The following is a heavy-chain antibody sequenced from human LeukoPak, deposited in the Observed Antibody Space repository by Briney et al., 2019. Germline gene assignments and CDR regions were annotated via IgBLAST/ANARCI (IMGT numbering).Heavy chain of an antibody. V-gene: IGHV3-23*01. CDR3: AKSVVLMVYADY. CDR1: GFTFSSYG. Sequence: GGSLRLSCAASGFTFSSYGMSWVRQAPGKGLEWVSAISGSGGSTYYADSVKGRFTISRDNSKNTLYLQMNSLRAEDTAVYYCAKSVVLMVYADYWGQGTLVTVSS. J-gene: IGHJ4*02. D-gene: IGHD2-8*01. CDR2: ISGSGGST.